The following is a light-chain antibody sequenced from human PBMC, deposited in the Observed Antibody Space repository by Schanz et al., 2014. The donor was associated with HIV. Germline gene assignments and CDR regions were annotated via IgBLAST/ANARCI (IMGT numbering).Light chain of an antibody. CDR2: EVS. Sequence: QSALTQPPSASGSPGQSVTISCTGTSSDVGGYNYVSWYQQHPGKAPKLMIYEVSERPSGVPDRFSGSKSGNTASLTVAGLQSDDEADYYCSSYAATSNVLFGGGTKL. CDR1: SSDVGGYNY. V-gene: IGLV2-8*01. CDR3: SSYAATSNVL. J-gene: IGLJ3*02.